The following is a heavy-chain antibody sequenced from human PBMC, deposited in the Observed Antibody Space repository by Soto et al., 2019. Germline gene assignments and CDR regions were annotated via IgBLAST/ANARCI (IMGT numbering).Heavy chain of an antibody. CDR1: GYSFTSYA. Sequence: ASVKVSCKASGYSFTSYAMHWVRQAPGQRLEWMGWINAGNDNTKYSQKFQGRVSITRDTSASTAYMELSSLRSEDTAVYYCARAVAVAADFDYWGQGTLVTVSS. V-gene: IGHV1-3*01. D-gene: IGHD6-19*01. J-gene: IGHJ4*02. CDR2: INAGNDNT. CDR3: ARAVAVAADFDY.